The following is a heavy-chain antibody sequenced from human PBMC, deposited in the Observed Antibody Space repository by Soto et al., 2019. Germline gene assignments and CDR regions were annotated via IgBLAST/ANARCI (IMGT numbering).Heavy chain of an antibody. J-gene: IGHJ6*02. CDR1: GFTFSNYG. V-gene: IGHV3-30*18. D-gene: IGHD4-17*01. CDR3: AKRGRYGEDVGYYYNAMDV. Sequence: QVQLVESGGGVVQPGRSLRLSCGASGFTFSNYGMHWVRQAPGKGLEWVAAIAYDGSNKYYADSVKGRFTISRDNSKNTLYLQMNSLRADDTAVYYCAKRGRYGEDVGYYYNAMDVWGQGTTVTVSS. CDR2: IAYDGSNK.